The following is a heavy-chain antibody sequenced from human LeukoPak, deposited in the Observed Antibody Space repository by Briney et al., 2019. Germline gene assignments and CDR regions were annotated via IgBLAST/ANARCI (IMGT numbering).Heavy chain of an antibody. J-gene: IGHJ4*02. CDR1: VYALTNYC. V-gene: IGHV1-18*01. D-gene: IGHD2-2*01. Sequence: GASVTVSYMDSVYALTNYCFSWVGQAPGQRREWVGWIRAYNGNTTYAQKLQGRVTMTTDTSTSTAYMELRSLRSDDTAVYYCARRYCSSTSCSVNYFDYWGQGTLVTVSS. CDR2: IRAYNGNT. CDR3: ARRYCSSTSCSVNYFDY.